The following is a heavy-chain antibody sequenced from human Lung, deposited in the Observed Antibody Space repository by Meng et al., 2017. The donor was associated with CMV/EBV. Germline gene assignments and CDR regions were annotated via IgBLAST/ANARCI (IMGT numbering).Heavy chain of an antibody. CDR3: ARDDRNYDFWSGYSNLGYFDY. D-gene: IGHD3-3*01. CDR2: IIPILGIA. V-gene: IGHV1-69*10. Sequence: SVXVSCKASGGTFSSYAISWVRQAPGQGLEWMGGIIPILGIANYAQKFQGRVTITADKSTSTAYMELSSLRSEDTAVYYCARDDRNYDFWSGYSNLGYFDYWXQGTLVTVSS. CDR1: GGTFSSYA. J-gene: IGHJ4*02.